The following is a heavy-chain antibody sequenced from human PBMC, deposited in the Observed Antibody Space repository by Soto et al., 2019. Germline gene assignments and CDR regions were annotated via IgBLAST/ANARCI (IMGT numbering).Heavy chain of an antibody. J-gene: IGHJ6*02. Sequence: PGGSLRLSCAASGFTIRIYYMTWVRQAPGEGLEWISYISSTGDYTDYADSVKGRFTISRDNARHSLFLQMNSLRAGGTAVYYWVLANWNVDVWGRGTMVTVSS. V-gene: IGHV3-11*06. CDR2: ISSTGDYT. CDR1: GFTIRIYY. D-gene: IGHD1-1*01. CDR3: VLANWNVDV.